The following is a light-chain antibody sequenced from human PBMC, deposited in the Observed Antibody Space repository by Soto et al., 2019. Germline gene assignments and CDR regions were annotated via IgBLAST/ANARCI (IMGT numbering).Light chain of an antibody. CDR1: SSDVGGYNY. CDR3: SSYTTSAPYV. J-gene: IGLJ1*01. CDR2: EVT. V-gene: IGLV2-14*01. Sequence: QSALTQPRSVSGSPGQSVTISCTGTSSDVGGYNYVSWYQQHPGKAPKLIIYEVTIRPSGVSNRFSGSKSGNTASLTISGLQAEDEADYYCSSYTTSAPYVFRSGTKLTVL.